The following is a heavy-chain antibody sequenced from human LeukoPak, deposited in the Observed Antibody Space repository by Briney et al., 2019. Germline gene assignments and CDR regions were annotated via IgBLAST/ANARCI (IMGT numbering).Heavy chain of an antibody. CDR1: GGSISSGSYY. Sequence: SETLSLTCTVSGGSISSGSYYWSWIRQPAGKGLEWIGRIYTSGSTNYNPSLKSRATISVDTSKNQFSLKLSSVTAADTAVYYCAREENAFDIWGQGTMVTVSS. J-gene: IGHJ3*02. V-gene: IGHV4-61*02. CDR2: IYTSGST. CDR3: AREENAFDI.